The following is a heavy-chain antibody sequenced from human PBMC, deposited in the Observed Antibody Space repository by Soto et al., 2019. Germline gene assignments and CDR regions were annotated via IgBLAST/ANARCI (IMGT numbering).Heavy chain of an antibody. CDR3: ARPPYPGCINAVCYPLDY. Sequence: ASVKVSCKASGYTFTSYYMHWVRQAPGQGLEWMGIINPSGGSTNYAQKLQGRVTMTTDTSTSTVYMELNSLRYGDTAVYYCARPPYPGCINAVCYPLDYWGQGTLVTVSS. CDR2: INPSGGST. CDR1: GYTFTSYY. V-gene: IGHV1-46*01. D-gene: IGHD2-8*01. J-gene: IGHJ4*02.